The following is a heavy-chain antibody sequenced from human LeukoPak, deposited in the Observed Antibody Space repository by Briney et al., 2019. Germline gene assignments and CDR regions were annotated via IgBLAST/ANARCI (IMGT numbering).Heavy chain of an antibody. J-gene: IGHJ4*02. Sequence: ASVKVSCKASGYTFAGYYMHWVRQAPGQGLEWMGWINPNSGGTNYAQKFQGRVTMTRDTSISTAYMELSRLRSDDTAVYHCAREQNSYCSGGSCYSSPNFDYWGQGTLVTVSS. D-gene: IGHD2-15*01. V-gene: IGHV1-2*02. CDR1: GYTFAGYY. CDR3: AREQNSYCSGGSCYSSPNFDY. CDR2: INPNSGGT.